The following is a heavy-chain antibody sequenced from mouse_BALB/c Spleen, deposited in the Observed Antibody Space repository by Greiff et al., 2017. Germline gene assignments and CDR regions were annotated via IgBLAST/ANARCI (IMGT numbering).Heavy chain of an antibody. CDR2: KRSKSNNYAT. J-gene: IGHJ2*01. V-gene: IGHV10-1*02. CDR1: GFTFYNYT. Sequence: VMLVGCGGGFLQPKGSFKLSFAASGFTFYNYTWNWVRQAPGKGLEWVARKRSKSNNYATYYADSVKDRFTISRDDSQSMLYLQMNNLKTEDTAMYYCVGGYFDYWGQGTTLTVSS. CDR3: VGGYFDY.